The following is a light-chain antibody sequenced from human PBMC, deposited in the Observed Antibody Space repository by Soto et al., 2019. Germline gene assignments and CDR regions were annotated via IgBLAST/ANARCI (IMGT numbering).Light chain of an antibody. CDR1: QSVSSSY. Sequence: EIVLTQSPGTLSLSPGERATLSCRASQSVSSSYLAWYQQKPGQAPRLLIYGASSRATVIPDRVSGSGCGTGFALTISRLEPEEFAGYYWQKYRSSPLTFGGGTKVEIK. CDR2: GAS. V-gene: IGKV3-20*01. J-gene: IGKJ4*01. CDR3: QKYRSSPLT.